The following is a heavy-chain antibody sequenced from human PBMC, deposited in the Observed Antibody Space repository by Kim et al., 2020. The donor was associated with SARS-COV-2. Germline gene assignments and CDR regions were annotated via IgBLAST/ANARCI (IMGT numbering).Heavy chain of an antibody. D-gene: IGHD3-10*01. CDR2: INHSGST. J-gene: IGHJ4*02. CDR3: ARDNYYGSGIFDY. CDR1: GGSFSGYY. Sequence: SETLSLTCAVYGGSFSGYYWSWIRQPPGKGLEWIGEINHSGSTNYNPSLKSRVTISVDTSKNQFSLKLSSVTAADTAVYYCARDNYYGSGIFDYWGQGTL. V-gene: IGHV4-34*01.